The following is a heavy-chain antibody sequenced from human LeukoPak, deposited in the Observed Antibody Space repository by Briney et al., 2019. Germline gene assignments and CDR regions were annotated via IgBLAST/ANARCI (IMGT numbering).Heavy chain of an antibody. J-gene: IGHJ6*03. V-gene: IGHV1-8*03. CDR1: GYTFTSYD. CDR3: ARGSDYGDYLWYYYYYYMDV. Sequence: GASVKVSCKASGYTFTSYDINWVRQATGQGLEWMGWMNPSSGNTGYAQKFQGRVTITRNTSISTAYTELSSLRSEDTAVYYCARGSDYGDYLWYYYYYYMDVWGKGTTVTVSS. D-gene: IGHD4-17*01. CDR2: MNPSSGNT.